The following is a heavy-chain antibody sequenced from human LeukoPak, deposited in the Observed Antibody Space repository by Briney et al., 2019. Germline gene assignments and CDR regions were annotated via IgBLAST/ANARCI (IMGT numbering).Heavy chain of an antibody. CDR2: IYHSGTT. D-gene: IGHD1-26*01. V-gene: IGHV4-38-2*02. CDR3: AREIGGGTYSGADY. CDR1: GYSISSGYX. J-gene: IGHJ4*02. Sequence: SETLSLTCAVSGYSISSGYXXXXIRQSPGXXXXXXGSIYHSGTTYYNPSLKSXVXXSVDRSRNQFSLNLTSVTAADTAVFYCAREIGGGTYSGADYWGQGTLVTVSS.